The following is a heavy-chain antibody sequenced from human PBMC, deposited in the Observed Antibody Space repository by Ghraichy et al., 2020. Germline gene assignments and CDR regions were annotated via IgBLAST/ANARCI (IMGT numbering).Heavy chain of an antibody. CDR3: AKEGGLAYFEYFQH. V-gene: IGHV3-23*01. Sequence: GESLNISCAASGFTFTNYAMSWVRQAPGKGLQWVSTISGGAGSTHYADSVKGRFTISRDSSKSTVYLQMNSLRAEDTAVYYCAKEGGLAYFEYFQHWGQGTLVTVSS. CDR2: ISGGAGST. J-gene: IGHJ1*01. CDR1: GFTFTNYA. D-gene: IGHD3-16*01.